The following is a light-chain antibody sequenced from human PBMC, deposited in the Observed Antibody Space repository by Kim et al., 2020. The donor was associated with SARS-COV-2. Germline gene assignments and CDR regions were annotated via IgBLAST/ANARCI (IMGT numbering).Light chain of an antibody. Sequence: SSELTQPLSVSVDLGQTARITCGGNNIGSKNVHWYQQKPGQAPLMVIYRDSNLPSGIPERFSGSNSGNTATLTISRAQAGGEADYYCQVWDSSTGVFGGG. CDR1: NIGSKN. V-gene: IGLV3-9*01. CDR2: RDS. J-gene: IGLJ3*02. CDR3: QVWDSSTGV.